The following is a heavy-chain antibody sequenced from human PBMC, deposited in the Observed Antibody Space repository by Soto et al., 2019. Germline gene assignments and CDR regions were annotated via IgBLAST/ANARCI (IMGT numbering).Heavy chain of an antibody. D-gene: IGHD1-26*01. CDR1: GGSIRSNNW. V-gene: IGHV4-4*02. CDR3: ARVYSGSYSAS. J-gene: IGHJ4*02. CDR2: IFQSGST. Sequence: QVQLQESGPGLVKPSGTLSLTCAVSGGSIRSNNWWSWVRQPPGKGLEWIGEIFQSGSTNYNPSLKARVTISVDKSKNQFSLKRSSVTVADTAVYSCARVYSGSYSASSGQGTLVTVSS.